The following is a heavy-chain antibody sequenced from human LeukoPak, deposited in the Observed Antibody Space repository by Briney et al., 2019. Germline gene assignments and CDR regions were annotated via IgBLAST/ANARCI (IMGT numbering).Heavy chain of an antibody. J-gene: IGHJ4*02. CDR2: ISGSAYNS. CDR1: GFTFSSYG. Sequence: GGSLRLSCAASGFTFSSYGLSWVRQAPGKGLEWVSTISGSAYNSYYADSVKGRFTISRDNSANTLYLQMDNLRAENTALYYCAKHSGSYFIYYIDSWGQGTLVTVSS. CDR3: AKHSGSYFIYYIDS. D-gene: IGHD1-26*01. V-gene: IGHV3-23*01.